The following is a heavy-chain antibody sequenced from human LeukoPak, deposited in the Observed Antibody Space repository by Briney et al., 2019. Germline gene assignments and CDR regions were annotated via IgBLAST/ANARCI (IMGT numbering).Heavy chain of an antibody. CDR2: SHYSGST. Sequence: PSETLSLTCTVSGVSISSVSYYWGWIRQPPGKGLEWIGSSHYSGSTYYNPSLKSRVTISVDTSKNQFSLELTSVTAADTAVYYCARARGSAWYRFDYWGQGTLVTVSS. D-gene: IGHD6-19*01. J-gene: IGHJ4*02. V-gene: IGHV4-39*01. CDR3: ARARGSAWYRFDY. CDR1: GVSISSVSYY.